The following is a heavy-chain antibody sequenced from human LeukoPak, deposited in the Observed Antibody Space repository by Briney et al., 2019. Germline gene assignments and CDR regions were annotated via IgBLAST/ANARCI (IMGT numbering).Heavy chain of an antibody. Sequence: SETLSLTCAVYGGSFSGYYWSWIRQPPGKGLEWIGEINHSGSTNYNPSLKSRVTISVDTSKNQFSLKPSSVTAADTAVYYCARGGWTYGRGSYYYGMDVWGQGTTVTVSS. CDR2: INHSGST. CDR1: GGSFSGYY. V-gene: IGHV4-34*01. CDR3: ARGGWTYGRGSYYYGMDV. D-gene: IGHD1-7*01. J-gene: IGHJ6*02.